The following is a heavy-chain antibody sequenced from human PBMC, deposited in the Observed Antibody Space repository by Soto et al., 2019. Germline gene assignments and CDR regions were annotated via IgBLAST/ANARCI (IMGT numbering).Heavy chain of an antibody. V-gene: IGHV3-15*01. CDR2: IKSKTDGGTT. CDR3: NIMEYSSSYTFDY. Sequence: GGSLRLSCAASGFTFSNAWMSRVRQAPGKGLEWVGRIKSKTDGGTTDYAEPVKGRFTISRDDSKNTLYLQMNSLKTEDTAVYYCNIMEYSSSYTFDYWGQGTLVTVSS. J-gene: IGHJ4*02. D-gene: IGHD6-6*01. CDR1: GFTFSNAW.